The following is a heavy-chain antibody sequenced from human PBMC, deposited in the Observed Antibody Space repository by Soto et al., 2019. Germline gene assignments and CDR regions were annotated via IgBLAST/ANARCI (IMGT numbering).Heavy chain of an antibody. D-gene: IGHD2-15*01. Sequence: SETLSLTCAVSGGSISSSNWWSWVRQPPGKGLEWIGEIYHSGSTNYNPSLKSRVTISVDKSKNQFSLKLSSVTAADTAVYYCARDRRGVVAATYYFDYWGQGTLVTVSS. V-gene: IGHV4-4*02. CDR1: GGSISSSNW. CDR3: ARDRRGVVAATYYFDY. CDR2: IYHSGST. J-gene: IGHJ4*02.